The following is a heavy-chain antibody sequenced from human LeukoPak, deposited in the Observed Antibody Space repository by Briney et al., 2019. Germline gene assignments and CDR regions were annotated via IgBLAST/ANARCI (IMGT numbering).Heavy chain of an antibody. CDR1: GFTFRTYA. V-gene: IGHV3-11*04. CDR3: ARDSNEMATSPAAEYYYYMDV. CDR2: ISSGGSTI. D-gene: IGHD5-24*01. J-gene: IGHJ6*03. Sequence: PGGSLRLSCAASGFTFRTYAMSWIRQAPGKGLEWDSYISSGGSTIYYAYSVKGRFTISRDNAKNSLYLHMNSLRAEDTAVYYCARDSNEMATSPAAEYYYYMDVWGKGTTVTVSS.